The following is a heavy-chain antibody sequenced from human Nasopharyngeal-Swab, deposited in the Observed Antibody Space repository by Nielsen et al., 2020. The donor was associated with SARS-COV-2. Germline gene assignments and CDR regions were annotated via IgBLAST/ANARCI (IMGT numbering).Heavy chain of an antibody. V-gene: IGHV3-15*01. D-gene: IGHD5-18*01. Sequence: GESLKISCAASGFTFSNASMNWVRQASGKGLEWVGRIKSKPDGGTTDYAAPVKGRFTISRDDSKNTLYLQMNSLKTEDTAVYYCTTASQLWLLHFDYWGQGTLVTVSS. CDR3: TTASQLWLLHFDY. CDR2: IKSKPDGGTT. CDR1: GFTFSNAS. J-gene: IGHJ4*02.